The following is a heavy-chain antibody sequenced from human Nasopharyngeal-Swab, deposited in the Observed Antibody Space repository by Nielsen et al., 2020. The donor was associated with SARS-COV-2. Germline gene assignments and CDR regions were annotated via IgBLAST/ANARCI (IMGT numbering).Heavy chain of an antibody. V-gene: IGHV3-30*03. CDR1: GFTFSSSG. D-gene: IGHD2-2*01. CDR2: ISYDGSNE. J-gene: IGHJ3*02. Sequence: GGSLRLSCAASGFTFSSSGMDWVRQAPGKGLEWVAVISYDGSNEYYGDSVKGRFTISRDNAKNSLYLQMNSLRAEDTAVYYCARAIVVVPASIDAFDIWGQGTMVTVSS. CDR3: ARAIVVVPASIDAFDI.